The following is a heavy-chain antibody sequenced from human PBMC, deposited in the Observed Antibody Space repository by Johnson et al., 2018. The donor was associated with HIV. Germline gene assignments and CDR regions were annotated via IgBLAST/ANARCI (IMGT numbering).Heavy chain of an antibody. CDR1: GFTFSSYT. Sequence: QMQLVESGGGVVQPGTSLRLSCAASGFTFSSYTMHWVRQAPGKGLEWVAVISYDGDNKYYADSVKGRFTVSRDNSKNSLYLQMNSLRAEDTAVYYCARVRGGSYYLDGFDIWGQGTMVTVSS. V-gene: IGHV3-30-3*01. CDR3: ARVRGGSYYLDGFDI. J-gene: IGHJ3*02. D-gene: IGHD1-26*01. CDR2: ISYDGDNK.